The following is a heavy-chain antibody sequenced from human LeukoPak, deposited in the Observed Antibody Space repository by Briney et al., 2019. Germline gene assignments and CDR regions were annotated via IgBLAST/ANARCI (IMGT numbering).Heavy chain of an antibody. V-gene: IGHV1-24*01. J-gene: IGHJ4*02. D-gene: IGHD3-10*01. CDR1: GYTLTELS. CDR3: ATVLLWFGELFLYFDY. CDR2: FDPEDGET. Sequence: ASVKVSCKVSGYTLTELSMHWVRQAPGKGLEWMGGFDPEDGETIYAQKFQGRVTMTEDTSTDTAYMELSSLRSEDTAVYYCATVLLWFGELFLYFDYWGQGTLVTVSS.